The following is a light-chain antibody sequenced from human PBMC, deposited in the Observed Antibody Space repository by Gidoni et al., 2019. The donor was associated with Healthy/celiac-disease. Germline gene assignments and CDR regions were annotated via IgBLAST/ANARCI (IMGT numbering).Light chain of an antibody. CDR1: SSNIGSNT. J-gene: IGLJ2*01. V-gene: IGLV1-44*01. Sequence: QSVLTQPPSASGTPGQGVTISCSVSSSNIGSNTVNWYQQLPGPAPKLLIYSNNQRPSGVPDRFSGSKSGTSASLAISGLQSEDEADYYCAAWDDSLNGPVFGGGTKLTVL. CDR3: AAWDDSLNGPV. CDR2: SNN.